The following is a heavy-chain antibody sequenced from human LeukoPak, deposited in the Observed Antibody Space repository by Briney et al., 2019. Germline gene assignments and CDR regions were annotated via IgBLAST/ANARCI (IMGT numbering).Heavy chain of an antibody. CDR3: ARDPSGSWNDVGTFDS. J-gene: IGHJ4*02. CDR2: LWYDGANK. CDR1: GIHFSNYG. V-gene: IGHV3-33*01. D-gene: IGHD1-1*01. Sequence: PGGALELFCAASGIHFSNYGMHWGRPAPGKGLEWVALLWYDGANKNYADSVKGRFTISRDNSKNTVYLQMTSLRAEDTALYYCARDPSGSWNDVGTFDSWGQGTLVSVSS.